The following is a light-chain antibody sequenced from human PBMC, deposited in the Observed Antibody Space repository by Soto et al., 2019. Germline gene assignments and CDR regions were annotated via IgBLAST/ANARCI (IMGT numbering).Light chain of an antibody. J-gene: IGLJ2*01. CDR3: QSYDSSLSAVV. CDR2: ANT. V-gene: IGLV1-40*01. Sequence: QAVVTQPPSVSGAPGQRVTISCTGSSSNIGAANDVHWYQQLPGTAPKLLIYANTKRPSGVPDRFSGSKSGTSASLAITGLQAEDAADYYCQSYDSSLSAVVFCGGTKVTVL. CDR1: SSNIGAAND.